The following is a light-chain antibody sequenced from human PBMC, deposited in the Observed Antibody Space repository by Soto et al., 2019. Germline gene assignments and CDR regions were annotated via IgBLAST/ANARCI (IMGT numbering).Light chain of an antibody. CDR2: AAS. CDR1: QGISRY. CDR3: HLLNTCPVT. V-gene: IGKV1-9*01. J-gene: IGKJ4*01. Sequence: IQLTQSPSSLSASVGDSVTITCRASQGISRYLAWYQQKPGRAPKLLISAASTLQSGVPSRFRSTGSGTDFNLSISILQPEDCATYYLHLLNTCPVTFGGGTKVDLK.